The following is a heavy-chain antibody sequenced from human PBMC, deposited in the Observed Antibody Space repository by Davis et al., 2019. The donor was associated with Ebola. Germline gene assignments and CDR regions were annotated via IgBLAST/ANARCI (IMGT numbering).Heavy chain of an antibody. V-gene: IGHV3-30-3*01. CDR2: ISYDGSNK. D-gene: IGHD6-6*01. CDR1: GFPFSSYA. CDR3: AREDSSSIYYYYGMDV. J-gene: IGHJ6*02. Sequence: PGGSLRLSCAASGFPFSSYAMHWVRQAPGKGLEWVAVISYDGSNKYYADSVKGRFTISRDNSKNTLYLQMNSLRAEDTAVYYCAREDSSSIYYYYGMDVWGQGTTVTGSS.